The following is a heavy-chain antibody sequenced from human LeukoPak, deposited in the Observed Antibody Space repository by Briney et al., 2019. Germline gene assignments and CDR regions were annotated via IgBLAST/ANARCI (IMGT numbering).Heavy chain of an antibody. CDR3: AKDPYQLLYQNWFDP. J-gene: IGHJ5*02. CDR2: IKTDGSTT. Sequence: GGSLRLSCAVSGFTFSSSWMHWVRQAPGKGLVWVSHIKTDGSTTAYADSVKGRFTISRDNAKNTLYLQMNSLRAEDTGVYYCAKDPYQLLYQNWFDPWGQGTLVTVSS. CDR1: GFTFSSSW. D-gene: IGHD2-2*02. V-gene: IGHV3-74*01.